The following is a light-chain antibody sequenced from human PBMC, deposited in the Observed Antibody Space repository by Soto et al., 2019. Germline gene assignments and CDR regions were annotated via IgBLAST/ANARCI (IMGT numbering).Light chain of an antibody. CDR3: RSYTTNSPPVV. CDR2: EVT. V-gene: IGLV2-14*01. Sequence: QSALTQPASVSGSPGQAITISCTGTSGDIGSYTYVSWYQQYPGKAPKLLISEVTNRHSGVSNRFSGSKSGNTASLTISRLQAEDEAHYYCRSYTTNSPPVVFGGGTQLTVL. J-gene: IGLJ2*01. CDR1: SGDIGSYTY.